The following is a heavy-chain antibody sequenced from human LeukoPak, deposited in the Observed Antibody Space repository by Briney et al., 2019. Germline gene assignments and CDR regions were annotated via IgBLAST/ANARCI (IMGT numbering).Heavy chain of an antibody. CDR2: ISYDGSNR. CDR3: ARGGSGSSTSYFDY. V-gene: IGHV3-30*04. J-gene: IGHJ4*02. CDR1: GFTFSSYP. Sequence: HSGRSLRLSCAASGFTFSSYPMHWVRQATARGVEGVAVISYDGSNRYYADSVKGRFTISRDNSKSTLYLQMRSLRAKDTAVYYCARGGSGSSTSYFDYWGQGTLVTVSS. D-gene: IGHD3-10*01.